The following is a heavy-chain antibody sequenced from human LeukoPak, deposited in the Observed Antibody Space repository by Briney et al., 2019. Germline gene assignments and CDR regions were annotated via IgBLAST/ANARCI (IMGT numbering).Heavy chain of an antibody. Sequence: GGSLRLSCAASGFTFSSYGVHWVRQAPGKGLEWVAVISYDGSNKYYADSVKGRFTISRDNSKNTLYLQMNSLRAEDTAVYYCARDTSDSARNDAFDIWGQGTMVTVSS. CDR1: GFTFSSYG. CDR2: ISYDGSNK. J-gene: IGHJ3*02. V-gene: IGHV3-30*19. D-gene: IGHD1-14*01. CDR3: ARDTSDSARNDAFDI.